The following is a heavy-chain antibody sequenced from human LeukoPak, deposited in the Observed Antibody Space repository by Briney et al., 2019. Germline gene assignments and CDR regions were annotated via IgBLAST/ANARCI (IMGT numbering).Heavy chain of an antibody. J-gene: IGHJ4*02. D-gene: IGHD1-26*01. CDR2: VKPNSGGT. Sequence: GASVKVSCKASGYTFTDYYILWVRQAPGQGLEWMGWVKPNSGGTYYAQRFQGRVTVTRDTPISTAYIELSRLTSDDTAVYYCARGRRILVGDTNAGDYFDYWGQGTLVTVSS. CDR3: ARGRRILVGDTNAGDYFDY. V-gene: IGHV1-2*02. CDR1: GYTFTDYY.